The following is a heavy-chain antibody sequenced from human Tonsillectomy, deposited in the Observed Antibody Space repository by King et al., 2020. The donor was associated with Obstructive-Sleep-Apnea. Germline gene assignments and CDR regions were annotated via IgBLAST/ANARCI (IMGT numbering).Heavy chain of an antibody. J-gene: IGHJ6*02. CDR2: IKQDGSER. D-gene: IGHD6-13*01. CDR1: GFTFSSYW. V-gene: IGHV3-7*01. Sequence: QLVQSGGGLVQPGGALRLSCAASGFTFSSYWMSWVRQAPGTGLGGGAKIKQDGSERYVVGSLKGRFTISRDNAKNSLFLQLNSLRAEDTAVYYCARDAYSNPWVDYYGVDVWGQGTTVTVSS. CDR3: ARDAYSNPWVDYYGVDV.